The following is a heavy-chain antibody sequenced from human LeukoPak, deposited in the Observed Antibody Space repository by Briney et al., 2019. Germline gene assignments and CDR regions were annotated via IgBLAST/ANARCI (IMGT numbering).Heavy chain of an antibody. V-gene: IGHV3-23*01. CDR1: GFTFSTFP. D-gene: IGHD3-10*01. Sequence: PGGSLRLSCAASGFTFSTFPMSWVRQAPGKGLEWVSGIGASGGSTYYADSVKGRFTISRDNSKNTLYLQMNSLRAEDTAIYYCAKVYGSRGYWGQGTLSPSPQ. J-gene: IGHJ4*02. CDR3: AKVYGSRGY. CDR2: IGASGGST.